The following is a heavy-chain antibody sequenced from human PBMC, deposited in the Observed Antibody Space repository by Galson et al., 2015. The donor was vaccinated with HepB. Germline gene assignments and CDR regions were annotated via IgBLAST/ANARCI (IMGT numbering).Heavy chain of an antibody. CDR3: AKDAGEQLWDYYYGMDV. Sequence: SLRLSCAASGFTFSSYGMHWVRQAPGKGLEWVAVISYDGSNKYYADSVKGRFTISRDNSKNTLYLQMNSLRAEDTAVYYCAKDAGEQLWDYYYGMDVWGQGTTVTVSS. D-gene: IGHD6-6*01. V-gene: IGHV3-30*18. J-gene: IGHJ6*02. CDR1: GFTFSSYG. CDR2: ISYDGSNK.